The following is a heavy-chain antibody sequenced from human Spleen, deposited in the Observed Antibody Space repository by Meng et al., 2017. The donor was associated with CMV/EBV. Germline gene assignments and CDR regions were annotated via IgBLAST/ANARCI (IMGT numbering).Heavy chain of an antibody. V-gene: IGHV3-7*03. Sequence: GESLKISCAASGFTFSSYWMSWVRQDPGKGLEWVANIKQDGSEKYYVDSVKGRFTISRDNAKNSLYVQMNSLRAEDTALYYCVRSYDFWSATFDIWGQGTLVTVSS. J-gene: IGHJ3*02. CDR1: GFTFSSYW. D-gene: IGHD3-3*01. CDR2: IKQDGSEK. CDR3: VRSYDFWSATFDI.